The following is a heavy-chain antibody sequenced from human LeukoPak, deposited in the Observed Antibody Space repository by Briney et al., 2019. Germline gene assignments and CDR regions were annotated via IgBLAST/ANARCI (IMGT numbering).Heavy chain of an antibody. CDR2: INPNSGGT. V-gene: IGHV1-2*02. J-gene: IGHJ4*02. CDR1: GYTFTGYY. Sequence: VASVKVSCKASGYTFTGYYMHWVRQAPGQGLEWMGWINPNSGGTNYAQKFQGRVTMTRDMSTSTVYMELSSLRSEDTAVYYCARDHGVVVAEYYFDYWGQGTLVTASS. CDR3: ARDHGVVVAEYYFDY. D-gene: IGHD2-15*01.